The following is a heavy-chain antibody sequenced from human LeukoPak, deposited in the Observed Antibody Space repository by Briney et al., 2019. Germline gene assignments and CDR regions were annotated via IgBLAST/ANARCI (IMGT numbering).Heavy chain of an antibody. V-gene: IGHV3-23*01. CDR2: ISGSGGTT. CDR3: ATLRSVYYFDN. D-gene: IGHD2-15*01. Sequence: GGSLRLSCAASGFTFSSYAMTWVRQAPGKGQEWVSTISGSGGTTYYADSVKGRFTISRDNSKNTLYLQMSSLRADDTAVYYCATLRSVYYFDNWGQGTLVTVSS. J-gene: IGHJ4*02. CDR1: GFTFSSYA.